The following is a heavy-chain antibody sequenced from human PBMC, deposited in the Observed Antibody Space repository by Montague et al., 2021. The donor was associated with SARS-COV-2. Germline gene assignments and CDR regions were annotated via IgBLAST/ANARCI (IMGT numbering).Heavy chain of an antibody. J-gene: IGHJ6*02. V-gene: IGHV4-61*02. D-gene: IGHD3-9*01. CDR1: GGSIRSDGFY. CDR2: IDASGTT. Sequence: SQTLSLTCTVSGGSIRSDGFYWNWIRQPAGKGLEWIGRIDASGTTNYKPSLKSRVIISLDRSKNQFSLKLSSVIAADTAVYYCARSAFRYFDRPGMDVWGQGTTVTVSS. CDR3: ARSAFRYFDRPGMDV.